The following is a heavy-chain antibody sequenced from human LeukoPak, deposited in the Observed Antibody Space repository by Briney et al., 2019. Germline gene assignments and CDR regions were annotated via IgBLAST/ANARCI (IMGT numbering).Heavy chain of an antibody. V-gene: IGHV4-59*08. Sequence: SETLSLTCTVSGGSISSYYWSWIRQPPGKGLEWIGYFYYSGSTNYNPSLKSRVTISVDTSKNQFSLKLSSVTAADTAVYYCARGPGGSSSSDFDYWGQGTLVTVSS. CDR1: GGSISSYY. CDR2: FYYSGST. J-gene: IGHJ4*02. CDR3: ARGPGGSSSSDFDY. D-gene: IGHD6-6*01.